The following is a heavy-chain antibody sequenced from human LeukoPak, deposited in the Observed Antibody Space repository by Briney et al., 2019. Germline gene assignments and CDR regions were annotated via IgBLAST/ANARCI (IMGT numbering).Heavy chain of an antibody. CDR2: FDPEDGET. CDR1: GYTLTELS. V-gene: IGHV1-24*01. Sequence: ASVKVSCKVSGYTLTELSMHWVRQAPGKGLEWMGGFDPEDGETIYAQKFQGRVTMTEDTSTDTAYMELSSLRSEDTAVYYCATGVVFGIQLWGPFDYWGQGTLVTVSS. D-gene: IGHD5-18*01. J-gene: IGHJ4*02. CDR3: ATGVVFGIQLWGPFDY.